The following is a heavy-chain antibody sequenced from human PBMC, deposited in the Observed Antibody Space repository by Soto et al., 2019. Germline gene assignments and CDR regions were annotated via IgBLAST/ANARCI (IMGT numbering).Heavy chain of an antibody. CDR1: GYTFTSYA. D-gene: IGHD6-19*01. J-gene: IGHJ2*01. Sequence: QVQLVQSGAEVKKPGASVKVSWKASGYTFTSYAMHWVRQAPGQRLEWMGWINAGNGNTKYSQKFQGRVTITRDTSASTAYMELSSLRSEDTAVYYCARPGYSSGWSNWYFDLWGRGTLVTVSS. CDR2: INAGNGNT. CDR3: ARPGYSSGWSNWYFDL. V-gene: IGHV1-3*01.